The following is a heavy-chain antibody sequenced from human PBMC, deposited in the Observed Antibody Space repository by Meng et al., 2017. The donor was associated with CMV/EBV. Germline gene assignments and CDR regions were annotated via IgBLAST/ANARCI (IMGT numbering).Heavy chain of an antibody. J-gene: IGHJ6*02. D-gene: IGHD2-2*01. CDR3: ARGRYCSSTSCTYYYYGMDV. CDR2: INHSGST. CDR1: GGSVSSGSYY. V-gene: IGHV4-39*07. Sequence: SETLSLTCTVSGGSVSSGSYYWSWIRQPPGKGLEWIGEINHSGSTNYNPSLKSRVTISVDTSKNQFSLKLSSVTAADTAVYYCARGRYCSSTSCTYYYYGMDVWGQGTTVTVSS.